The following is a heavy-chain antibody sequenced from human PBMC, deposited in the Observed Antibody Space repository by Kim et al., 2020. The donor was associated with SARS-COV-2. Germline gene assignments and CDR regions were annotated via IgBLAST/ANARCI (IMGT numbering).Heavy chain of an antibody. V-gene: IGHV4-31*03. CDR3: ARVHGRRDGYNYLGY. D-gene: IGHD5-12*01. CDR2: IYYSGST. Sequence: SETLSLTCTVSGGSISSGGYYWSWIRQHPGKGLEWIGYIYYSGSTYYNPSLKSRVTISVDTSKNQFSLKLSSVTAADTAVYYCARVHGRRDGYNYLGYWGQGTLVTVSS. CDR1: GGSISSGGYY. J-gene: IGHJ4*02.